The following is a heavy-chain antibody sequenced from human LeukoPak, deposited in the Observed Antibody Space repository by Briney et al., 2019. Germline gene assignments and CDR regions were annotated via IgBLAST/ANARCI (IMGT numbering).Heavy chain of an antibody. J-gene: IGHJ4*02. Sequence: PSETLSLTCTVSGGSISSYYWGWIRQPPGKGLEWIGSIYYSGSTYYNPSLKSRVTISVDTSKNQFSLKLSSVTAADTAVYYCARGAAGTGAADYWGQGTLVTVSS. D-gene: IGHD6-13*01. V-gene: IGHV4-39*07. CDR2: IYYSGST. CDR1: GGSISSYY. CDR3: ARGAAGTGAADY.